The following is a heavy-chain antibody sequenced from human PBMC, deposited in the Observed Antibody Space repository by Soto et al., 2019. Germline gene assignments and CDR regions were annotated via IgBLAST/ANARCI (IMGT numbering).Heavy chain of an antibody. J-gene: IGHJ6*02. Sequence: QIQLVQSGPEVKKPGASVKVSCKASGYTFTTYGISWVRQAPGQGLEWIGWISGYNGQTNYAQKFRGRVTITTDTSTGTAYMEMRSLRSDDTGTYYCARDGRKELWVEGLNAMDVWGQGTTVTVSS. V-gene: IGHV1-18*01. CDR1: GYTFTTYG. CDR3: ARDGRKELWVEGLNAMDV. CDR2: ISGYNGQT. D-gene: IGHD5-18*01.